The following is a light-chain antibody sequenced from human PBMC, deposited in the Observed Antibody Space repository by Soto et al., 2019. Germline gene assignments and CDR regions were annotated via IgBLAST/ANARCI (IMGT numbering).Light chain of an antibody. CDR1: QTVSNQ. CDR2: DAS. J-gene: IGKJ5*01. CDR3: QQRAGSST. Sequence: EIVLTQSPVTLSLSPGEGATRSCRASQTVSNQLAWYQQKPGQAPRLLIYDASRRVTGIPARFSGSGSGTDFTLTLSSLEPEDFAVYYCQQRAGSSTFGQGTRLEIK. V-gene: IGKV3-11*01.